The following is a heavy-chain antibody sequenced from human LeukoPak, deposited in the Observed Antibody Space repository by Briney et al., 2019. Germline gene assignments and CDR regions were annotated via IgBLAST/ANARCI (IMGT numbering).Heavy chain of an antibody. Sequence: PGGSLRLSCAAHRLTLRSSAMSSVRQAPGKGLEWVSAISGSGGSTYYADSVKGRFTISRDNSKNTPYLQMISLRAEVTVVDDCTKDYSLGYWGQGTLVTVSS. CDR3: TKDYSLGY. V-gene: IGHV3-23*01. CDR1: RLTLRSSA. CDR2: ISGSGGST. D-gene: IGHD1-26*01. J-gene: IGHJ4*02.